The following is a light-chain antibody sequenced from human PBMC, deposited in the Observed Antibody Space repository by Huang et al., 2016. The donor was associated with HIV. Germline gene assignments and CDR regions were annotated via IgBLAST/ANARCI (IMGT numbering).Light chain of an antibody. CDR3: QQRINLGT. CDR2: DAS. V-gene: IGKV3-11*01. Sequence: EIVLTQSPATLSLSPGERAPLSCRASQSVSSSLAWYQQKPGQAPRLLIYDASNRATGIPARFSGSGSGTDFTLTISSLEPEDFAVYYCQQRINLGTFGGGTKVEIK. J-gene: IGKJ4*01. CDR1: QSVSSS.